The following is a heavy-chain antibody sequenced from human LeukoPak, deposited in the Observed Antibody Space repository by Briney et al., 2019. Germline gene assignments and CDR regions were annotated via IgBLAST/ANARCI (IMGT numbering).Heavy chain of an antibody. CDR3: ARATNPLTFDY. V-gene: IGHV4-39*07. Sequence: SETLSLTCTVSGGSISSYYWSWIRQPPGKGLEWIGSIYYSGSTYYNPSLKSRVTISVDTSKNQFSLKLSSVTAADTAVYYCARATNPLTFDYWGQGTLVTVSS. J-gene: IGHJ4*02. CDR1: GGSISSYY. CDR2: IYYSGST.